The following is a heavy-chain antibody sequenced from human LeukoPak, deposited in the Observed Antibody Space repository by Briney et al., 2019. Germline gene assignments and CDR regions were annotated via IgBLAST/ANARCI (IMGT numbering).Heavy chain of an antibody. CDR3: AASPKYSSSWYEYFEH. Sequence: GGSLRLSCAASGFTFSNYAVHWVRQAPGKGLEWVAVISHDGSNKYYADSVKGRFTISRDNSMNTLFLQMNSLRAEDTAMYYCAASPKYSSSWYEYFEHWGQGALVTVSS. CDR2: ISHDGSNK. D-gene: IGHD6-13*01. V-gene: IGHV3-30*01. J-gene: IGHJ1*01. CDR1: GFTFSNYA.